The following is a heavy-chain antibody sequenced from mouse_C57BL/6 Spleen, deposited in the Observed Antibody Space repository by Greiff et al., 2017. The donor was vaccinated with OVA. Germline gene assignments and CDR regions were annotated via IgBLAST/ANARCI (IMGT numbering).Heavy chain of an antibody. Sequence: VQLQQSGAELVRPGTSVKVSCKASGYAFTNYLIEWVKQRPGQGLEWIGVINPGSGGTNYNEKFKGKATLTADKSSSTAYMQLSSLTSEDSAVYFCARSPSRDYAMDYWGQGTSVTVSS. CDR3: ARSPSRDYAMDY. J-gene: IGHJ4*01. D-gene: IGHD2-10*02. CDR2: INPGSGGT. CDR1: GYAFTNYL. V-gene: IGHV1-54*01.